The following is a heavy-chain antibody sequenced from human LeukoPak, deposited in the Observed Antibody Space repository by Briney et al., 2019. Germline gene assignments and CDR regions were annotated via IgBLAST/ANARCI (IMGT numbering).Heavy chain of an antibody. J-gene: IGHJ4*02. CDR3: ARVKVDRLPLFSDY. Sequence: ASVKVSCKASGYTFTSYGISWVRQAPGQGLEWMGWISAYSGNTNYAQKLQGRVTMTTDTSTSTAYMELRSLRSDDTAVYYCARVKVDRLPLFSDYWGQGTLVTVSS. CDR2: ISAYSGNT. CDR1: GYTFTSYG. D-gene: IGHD2/OR15-2a*01. V-gene: IGHV1-18*01.